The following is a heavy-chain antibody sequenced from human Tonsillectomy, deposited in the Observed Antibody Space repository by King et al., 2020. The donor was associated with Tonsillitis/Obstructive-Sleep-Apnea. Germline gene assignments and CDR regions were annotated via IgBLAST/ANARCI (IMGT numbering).Heavy chain of an antibody. D-gene: IGHD2-15*01. CDR3: ARLVVVVVAATQSGFDI. CDR1: GFTFSSYE. V-gene: IGHV3-48*03. Sequence: QLVQSGGGLVQPGGSLRLSCAASGFTFSSYEMNWVRQAPGKGLEWVSYISSSGSTIYYADSVKGRFTISRDNAKNSLYLQMNSLRAEDTAVYYCARLVVVVVAATQSGFDIWGQGTMVTVSS. J-gene: IGHJ3*02. CDR2: ISSSGSTI.